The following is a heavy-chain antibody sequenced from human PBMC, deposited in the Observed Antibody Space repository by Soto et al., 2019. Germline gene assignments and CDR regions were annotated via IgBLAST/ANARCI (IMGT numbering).Heavy chain of an antibody. J-gene: IGHJ5*02. CDR1: GGSIGTSAYY. V-gene: IGHV4-39*01. CDR3: SRRAPEGFDP. Sequence: TLSLTCAVSGGSIGTSAYYWGWIRQAPGKGLEWIGSINHSGNTYLSPSLKDRVTMSVDTSKNSFSLKLRSATAADTGLYYCSRRAPEGFDPWGQGTLVTVSS. CDR2: INHSGNT.